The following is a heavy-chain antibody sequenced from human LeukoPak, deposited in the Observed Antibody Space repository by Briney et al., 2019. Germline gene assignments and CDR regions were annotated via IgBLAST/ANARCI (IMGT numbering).Heavy chain of an antibody. CDR2: ISLTGLT. D-gene: IGHD2-8*01. CDR3: SRENGAFSPFGY. V-gene: IGHV4-4*02. J-gene: IGHJ4*02. Sequence: PSGTLSLTCGVSGGSISNTNWWSWVRQRPGQGLEWIGEISLTGLTHYNPSLESRVTVSLDKSKNQLSLNLTSVTAADTAVYYCSRENGAFSPFGYWGQGTLVTVLS. CDR1: GGSISNTNW.